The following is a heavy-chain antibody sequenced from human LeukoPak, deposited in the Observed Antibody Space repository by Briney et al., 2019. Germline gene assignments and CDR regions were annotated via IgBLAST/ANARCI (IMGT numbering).Heavy chain of an antibody. CDR2: IYYSKNT. D-gene: IGHD5-24*01. Sequence: SETLSLTCTVSGGSISSSSAYWGWIRQPPGKGLEWIGSIYYSKNTYYNPSLKSRVTLSVDTSKNQFSLKLSSVTAADTAVYYCARTENYIPEDCFDPWGQGTLVTVSS. J-gene: IGHJ5*02. CDR3: ARTENYIPEDCFDP. V-gene: IGHV4-39*01. CDR1: GGSISSSSAY.